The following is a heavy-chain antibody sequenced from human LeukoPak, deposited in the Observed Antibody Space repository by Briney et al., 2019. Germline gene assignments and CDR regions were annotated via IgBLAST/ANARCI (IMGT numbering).Heavy chain of an antibody. CDR2: IYYSGST. J-gene: IGHJ6*03. CDR3: ARGAYSSSWSGYYYYYMDV. CDR1: GGSISSHY. Sequence: SETLSLTCTVSGGSISSHYWSWIRQPPGKGLEWIGYIYYSGSTNYNPSLKSRVTISVDTSKNQFSLKLSSVTAADTAVYYCARGAYSSSWSGYYYYYMDVWGKGTTVTVSS. V-gene: IGHV4-59*11. D-gene: IGHD6-13*01.